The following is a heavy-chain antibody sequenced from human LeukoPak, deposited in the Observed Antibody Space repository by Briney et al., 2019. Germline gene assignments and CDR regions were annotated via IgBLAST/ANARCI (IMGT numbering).Heavy chain of an antibody. CDR1: GFTFSSYA. CDR3: AKWKYSNSGIDDY. J-gene: IGHJ4*02. D-gene: IGHD6-6*01. Sequence: GGSLRLSCAASGFTFSSYAMSWVRQVPGKGLEWASVISGSGDNTYYADSVKGRFTISRDNSKNMLYLQMNSLRAEDTAVYYCAKWKYSNSGIDDYWGQGTLVTVSS. V-gene: IGHV3-23*01. CDR2: ISGSGDNT.